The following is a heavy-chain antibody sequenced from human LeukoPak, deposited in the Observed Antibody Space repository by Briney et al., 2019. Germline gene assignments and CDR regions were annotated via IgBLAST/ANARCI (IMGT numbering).Heavy chain of an antibody. J-gene: IGHJ6*02. CDR1: GGSISSSSYY. CDR2: IYYSGST. CDR3: ARQDCSSTSCYGIYYYGMDV. D-gene: IGHD2-2*01. V-gene: IGHV4-39*01. Sequence: SETLSLTCTVSGGSISSSSYYWGWIRQPPGKGLEWIGSIYYSGSTYYNPSLKSRVTISVDTSKNQFSLKLGSVTAADTAVYYCARQDCSSTSCYGIYYYGMDVWGQGTTVTVPS.